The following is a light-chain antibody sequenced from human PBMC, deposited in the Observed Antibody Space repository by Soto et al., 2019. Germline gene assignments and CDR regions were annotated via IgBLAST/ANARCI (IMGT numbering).Light chain of an antibody. Sequence: EIVLTQPPATLSLSPGERATLSCRASPSVTNFLAWYQQKPGQAPRLLIYGAFNRATGIPARFSGSGSGTDFTLTISRLEPEDSAVYYCQQRNVWPPVTFGQGTRLEIK. CDR2: GAF. J-gene: IGKJ5*01. CDR3: QQRNVWPPVT. CDR1: PSVTNF. V-gene: IGKV3-11*01.